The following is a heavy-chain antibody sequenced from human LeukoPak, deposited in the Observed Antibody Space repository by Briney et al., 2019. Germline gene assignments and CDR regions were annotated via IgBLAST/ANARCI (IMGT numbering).Heavy chain of an antibody. Sequence: PGGSLRLSCAASGFTFSSSQQNWVRQAPGKGLEWVSYISSSGTTIYYADSLKGRFTISRDNAKNSLYLHMSSLRVEDTAVYYCAPGFTYFDFWGQGSLVTVSS. CDR2: ISSSGTTI. CDR3: APGFTYFDF. CDR1: GFTFSSSQ. D-gene: IGHD2-21*01. V-gene: IGHV3-48*03. J-gene: IGHJ4*02.